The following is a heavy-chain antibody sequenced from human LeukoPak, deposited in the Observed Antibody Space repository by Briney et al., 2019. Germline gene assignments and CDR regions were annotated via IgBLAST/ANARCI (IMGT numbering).Heavy chain of an antibody. CDR1: GGSISSYY. Sequence: SETLSLTCTVSGGSISSYYWSWLRQPPGKGLEWIGYIYYSGSTNYNPSLKSRVTISVDTSKNQFSLKLSSVTAADTAVYYCARTGPSLYYDFWSGYPQAAFDIWGQGTMVTVSS. J-gene: IGHJ3*02. D-gene: IGHD3-3*01. CDR3: ARTGPSLYYDFWSGYPQAAFDI. V-gene: IGHV4-59*01. CDR2: IYYSGST.